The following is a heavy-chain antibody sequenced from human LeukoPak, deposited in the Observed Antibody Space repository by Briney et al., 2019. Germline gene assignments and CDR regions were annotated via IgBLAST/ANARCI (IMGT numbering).Heavy chain of an antibody. V-gene: IGHV3-7*03. CDR2: IKQDGSET. Sequence: GGSLRLSCAASGFTFNYYWMSWVRQAPGKGLEWVANIKQDGSETYYVDSVKGRFTISRDNAKNSLYLQMNSLRAEDTAVYYCAKRVGATWYNWFDPWGQGTLVTVSS. J-gene: IGHJ5*02. CDR1: GFTFNYYW. D-gene: IGHD1-26*01. CDR3: AKRVGATWYNWFDP.